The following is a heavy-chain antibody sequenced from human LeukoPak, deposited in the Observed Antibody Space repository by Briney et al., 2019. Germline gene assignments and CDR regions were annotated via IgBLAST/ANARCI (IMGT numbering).Heavy chain of an antibody. V-gene: IGHV1-69*05. D-gene: IGHD4-17*01. Sequence: SVKVPXKASGGTFSSYAISWVRQAPGQGLEWMGGIIPIFGTANYAQKFQGRVTITTDESTSTAYMELSSLRSEDTAVYYCAALHDYGDYGVVWGDPAFDYWGQGTLVTVSS. CDR3: AALHDYGDYGVVWGDPAFDY. CDR1: GGTFSSYA. J-gene: IGHJ4*02. CDR2: IIPIFGTA.